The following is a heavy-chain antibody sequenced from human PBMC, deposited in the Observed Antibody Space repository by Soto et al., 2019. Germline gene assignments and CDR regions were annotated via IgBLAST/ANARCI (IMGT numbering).Heavy chain of an antibody. J-gene: IGHJ4*02. D-gene: IGHD3-9*01. CDR2: MRPNNGNT. V-gene: IGHV1-8*01. Sequence: QVQLVQSGAEVKKPGASVKVSCKASGYTFTNYDINWVRQATGQGLEWMVWMRPNNGNTGYAQKFQGRVTMTRNTSINTAYMELSSLRSEDTAVYYCASWAGYSKWGQGTLVTVSS. CDR3: ASWAGYSK. CDR1: GYTFTNYD.